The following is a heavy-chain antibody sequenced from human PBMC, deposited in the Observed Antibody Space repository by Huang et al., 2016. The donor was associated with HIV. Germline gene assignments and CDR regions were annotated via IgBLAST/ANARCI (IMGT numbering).Heavy chain of an antibody. D-gene: IGHD3-22*01. CDR2: SIPTLGTA. V-gene: IGHV1-69*01. J-gene: IGHJ4*02. CDR3: ATVDYYDTSGPQRGYFDN. CDR1: GGSFRNFA. Sequence: QVQLVQSGAEVKKPGSSVKVSCKASGGSFRNFAIGWGRQAPGQGREWMGGSIPTLGTANDAQKFQGRVTIIADESKSTAYMELSSLRSEDTAVYYCATVDYYDTSGPQRGYFDNWGQGTLVTVSS.